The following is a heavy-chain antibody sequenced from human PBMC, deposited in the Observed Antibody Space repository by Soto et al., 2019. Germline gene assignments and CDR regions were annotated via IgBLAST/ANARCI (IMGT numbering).Heavy chain of an antibody. J-gene: IGHJ4*02. V-gene: IGHV1-46*01. CDR3: AFLASSAYNMFDS. CDR2: INPSDGST. D-gene: IGHD6-19*01. CDR1: GYTFTDYL. Sequence: ASVKASCKATGYTFTDYLLHRVIQGRGQGLEWRGVINPSDGSTTYAQQFQGRLTLASDTSTSTVYMELNSLKSQDTAVYYCAFLASSAYNMFDSWGQGALVTVTS.